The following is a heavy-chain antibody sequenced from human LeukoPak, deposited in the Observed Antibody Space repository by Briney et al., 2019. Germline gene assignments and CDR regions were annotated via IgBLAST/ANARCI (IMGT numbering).Heavy chain of an antibody. J-gene: IGHJ4*02. CDR3: AKDPVAYYYDSSGYYPV. D-gene: IGHD3-22*01. CDR1: GFTFSSYG. CDR2: ISYDGSNK. V-gene: IGHV3-30*18. Sequence: GRSLRLSCAASGFTFSSYGMHWVRQAPGKGLEWVAVISYDGSNKYYADSVKGRFTISRDNSKNTLYLQMNSLRAEDTAVYYCAKDPVAYYYDSSGYYPVWGQGTLVTVSS.